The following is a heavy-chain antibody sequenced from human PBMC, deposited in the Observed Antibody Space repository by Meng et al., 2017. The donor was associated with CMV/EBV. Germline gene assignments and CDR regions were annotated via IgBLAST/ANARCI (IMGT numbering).Heavy chain of an antibody. CDR3: ARGRRYSGSPHPLGY. J-gene: IGHJ4*02. CDR1: GYTLNSYD. D-gene: IGHD1-26*01. V-gene: IGHV1-8*01. CDR2: MNPNSGNT. Sequence: SGYTLNSYDINWVRQATGQGLEWMGWMNPNSGNTGYAQKFQGRVTMTRNTSISTAYMELSSLRSEDTAVYYCARGRRYSGSPHPLGYWGQGTLVTVSS.